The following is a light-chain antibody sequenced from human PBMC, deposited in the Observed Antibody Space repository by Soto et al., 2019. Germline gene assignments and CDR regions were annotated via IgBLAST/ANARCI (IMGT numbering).Light chain of an antibody. Sequence: QLVLTQSPSASASLGASVKLTCTLSRGHSNYAIAWHQQQPEKGPRYLMKVNSGGSHIKGDGIPDRFSGSSSGAERYLFISGLQSEDEGDDYCQTWGTGSAFVVFGGGTQLAVL. CDR2: VNSGGSH. J-gene: IGLJ7*01. CDR3: QTWGTGSAFVV. V-gene: IGLV4-69*01. CDR1: RGHSNYA.